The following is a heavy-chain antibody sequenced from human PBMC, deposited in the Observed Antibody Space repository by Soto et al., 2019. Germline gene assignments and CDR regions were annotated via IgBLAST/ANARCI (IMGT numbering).Heavy chain of an antibody. J-gene: IGHJ2*01. CDR1: DYIFLAYG. Sequence: QVQLVQSGPEVKKAGASVKVSCTAPTDYIFLAYGFDWLRQAPGQGLEWMRWISPKFGRTNYARTLQDRFTMTTDVSTNSVSMELRDLRSDDTAVYYCARDDCNGGSCDGGHYLDLWGRGTPISVSS. CDR3: ARDDCNGGSCDGGHYLDL. V-gene: IGHV1-18*01. CDR2: ISPKFGRT. D-gene: IGHD2-15*01.